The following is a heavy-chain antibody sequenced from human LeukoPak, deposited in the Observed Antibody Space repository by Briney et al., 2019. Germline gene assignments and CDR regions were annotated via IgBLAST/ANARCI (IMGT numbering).Heavy chain of an antibody. J-gene: IGHJ5*02. CDR1: GGSISSYY. CDR2: IYYSGST. D-gene: IGHD3-9*01. V-gene: IGHV4-59*08. Sequence: PSETLSLTCTVSGGSISSYYWSWIRQPPGKGLEWIGYIYYSGSTNYNPSLKSRVTISVDTSKNQFSLKLSSVTAADTAVYYCARQYDIGWFDPWGQGTLVTVSA. CDR3: ARQYDIGWFDP.